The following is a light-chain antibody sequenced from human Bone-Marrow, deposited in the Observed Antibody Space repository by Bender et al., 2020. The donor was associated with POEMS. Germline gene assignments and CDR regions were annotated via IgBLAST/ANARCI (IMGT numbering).Light chain of an antibody. CDR2: DVS. CDR1: SSDVGYYNY. CDR3: SSFTTSNTLV. J-gene: IGLJ1*01. V-gene: IGLV2-14*03. Sequence: QSALTQTASVSGSPGQSITLSCTGTSSDVGYYNYVSWYQKHPGKAPKLMISDVSNRPSGVSNRFSGYKSGNTASLTISGLQAEDEADYYCSSFTTSNTLVFGTGTKVFVL.